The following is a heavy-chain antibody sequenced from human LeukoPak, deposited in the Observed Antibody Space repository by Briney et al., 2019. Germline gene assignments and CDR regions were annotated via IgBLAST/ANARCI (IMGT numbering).Heavy chain of an antibody. CDR3: ARVRIRGMATSGANWFDP. V-gene: IGHV1-2*02. D-gene: IGHD5-24*01. Sequence: ASVKVSCKASGYTFTGYYMHWVRQAPGQGLEWMGWINPNSGGTNYAQKFQGRLTMTRDTSISTAYMELSRLRSDDTAAYYCARVRIRGMATSGANWFDPWGQGTLVTVSS. CDR1: GYTFTGYY. J-gene: IGHJ5*02. CDR2: INPNSGGT.